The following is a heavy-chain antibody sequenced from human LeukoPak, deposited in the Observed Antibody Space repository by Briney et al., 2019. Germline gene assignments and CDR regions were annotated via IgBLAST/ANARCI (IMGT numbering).Heavy chain of an antibody. J-gene: IGHJ4*02. V-gene: IGHV3-30*02. D-gene: IGHD6-13*01. Sequence: GGSLRLSCAASGFTFSSYGMHWVRQAPGKGLGWVAFIRYGGSNKYYADSVKGRFTISRDNSKNTLYLQMNSLRAEDTAVYYCAKEIGSYSSSWFDYWGQGTLVTVSS. CDR3: AKEIGSYSSSWFDY. CDR2: IRYGGSNK. CDR1: GFTFSSYG.